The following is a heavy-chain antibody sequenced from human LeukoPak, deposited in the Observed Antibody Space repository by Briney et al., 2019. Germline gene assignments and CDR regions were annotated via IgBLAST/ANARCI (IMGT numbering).Heavy chain of an antibody. J-gene: IGHJ4*02. CDR2: IKQDGSEK. CDR1: GFTFSNYR. CDR3: ARPHYYDSSGNPDY. D-gene: IGHD3-22*01. V-gene: IGHV3-7*01. Sequence: PGGSLRLSCAASGFTFSNYRMSWVRQAPGKGLEWVANIKQDGSEKYYVDSVKGRFTISRDNAKNSLYLQMNSLRAEDTAVYYCARPHYYDSSGNPDYWGQGTLVTVSS.